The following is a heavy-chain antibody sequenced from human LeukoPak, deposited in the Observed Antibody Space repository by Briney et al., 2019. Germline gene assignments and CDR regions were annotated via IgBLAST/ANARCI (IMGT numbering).Heavy chain of an antibody. V-gene: IGHV3-21*01. CDR2: ISSSSSYI. D-gene: IGHD3-10*01. CDR3: ARVFTGDAFDI. Sequence: GGSLRLSCAASGFTFSSYSMNWVRQAPGKGLEWVSSISSSSSYIYYADPVKGRFTISRDNAKNSLYLQMNSLRAEDTAVYYCARVFTGDAFDIWGQGTMVTVSS. CDR1: GFTFSSYS. J-gene: IGHJ3*02.